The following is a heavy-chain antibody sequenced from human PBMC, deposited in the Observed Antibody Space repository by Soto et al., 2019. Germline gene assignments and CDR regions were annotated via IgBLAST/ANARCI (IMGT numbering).Heavy chain of an antibody. CDR2: ISTFNGNT. Sequence: QVQLVQSGAEVKKPGASVKVSCKASGYTFTSYGINWVRQAPGQGLEWMGRISTFNGNTKFAPKFEGRVTMTTNTDTTSVYMALRSLRSTDTAVYYCARERGITVSTLLGYWRQGTLVTVSS. D-gene: IGHD3-16*01. J-gene: IGHJ4*02. CDR1: GYTFTSYG. V-gene: IGHV1-18*01. CDR3: ARERGITVSTLLGY.